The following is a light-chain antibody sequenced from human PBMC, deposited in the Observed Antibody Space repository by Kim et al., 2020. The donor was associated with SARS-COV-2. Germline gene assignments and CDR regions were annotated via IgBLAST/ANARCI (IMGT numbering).Light chain of an antibody. Sequence: AAVEDRVTITCRASQRISSWLAWYQQKPGKAPKFLIYEASSLESGVPSRFSGSGSGTEFTLTISSLQPDDVATYYCQQYNDYPLTFGGGTKVEIK. CDR1: QRISSW. V-gene: IGKV1-5*03. CDR2: EAS. J-gene: IGKJ4*01. CDR3: QQYNDYPLT.